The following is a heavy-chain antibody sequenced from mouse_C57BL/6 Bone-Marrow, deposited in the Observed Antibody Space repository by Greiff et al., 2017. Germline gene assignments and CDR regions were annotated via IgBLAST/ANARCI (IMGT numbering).Heavy chain of an antibody. CDR2: IDPEDGET. CDR1: GFNIKDYY. Sequence: VQLQQSGAELVKPGASVKLSCTASGFNIKDYYMHWVKQRTEQGLEWIGRIDPEDGETKYAPNFQGKATITADTSSNTAYLQLSSLTSEDTAVYYCARWPIVTTCYAMDYWGQGTSVTVSS. D-gene: IGHD2-5*01. V-gene: IGHV14-2*01. J-gene: IGHJ4*01. CDR3: ARWPIVTTCYAMDY.